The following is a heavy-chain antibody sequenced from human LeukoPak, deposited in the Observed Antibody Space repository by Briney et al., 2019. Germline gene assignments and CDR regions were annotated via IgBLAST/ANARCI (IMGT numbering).Heavy chain of an antibody. CDR2: VSSDGSTQ. Sequence: PGRTLRLSCAASGFTFSDYPMNWVRQAPGKGLEWVAVVSSDGSTQYYADSVKGRITISRDNSKNTLFLQWNSLEAEDTAVYFCARGDSSGIFDPWGQGTLVTVSS. CDR1: GFTFSDYP. V-gene: IGHV3-30*01. J-gene: IGHJ5*02. CDR3: ARGDSSGIFDP. D-gene: IGHD6-19*01.